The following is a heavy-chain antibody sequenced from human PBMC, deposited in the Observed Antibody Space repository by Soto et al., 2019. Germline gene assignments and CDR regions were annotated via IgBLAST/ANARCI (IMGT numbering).Heavy chain of an antibody. CDR1: GFTFSSYG. CDR3: AKDPLRLYVQSFFDY. D-gene: IGHD2-8*01. J-gene: IGHJ4*02. V-gene: IGHV3-30*18. Sequence: GGSLRLSCAASGFTFSSYGMHWVRQAPGKGLEWVAVISYDGSNKYYADSVKGRFTISRDNSKNTLYLQMNSLGAEDTAVYYCAKDPLRLYVQSFFDYWGQGTLVTVSS. CDR2: ISYDGSNK.